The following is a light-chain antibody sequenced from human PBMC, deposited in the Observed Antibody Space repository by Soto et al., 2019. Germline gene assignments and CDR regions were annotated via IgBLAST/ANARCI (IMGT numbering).Light chain of an antibody. Sequence: DLVLTQTPLSSPVTLGQPASISCRSSQSLVHSDGHTYLSWLQQRPGQPPRLLIYQISNRFSGVPDRFSGSGAGTDFTLKISRVEAEDVGVYYCMQCTHFPRTFGQGTKVEIK. V-gene: IGKV2-24*01. CDR3: MQCTHFPRT. CDR1: QSLVHSDGHTY. J-gene: IGKJ1*01. CDR2: QIS.